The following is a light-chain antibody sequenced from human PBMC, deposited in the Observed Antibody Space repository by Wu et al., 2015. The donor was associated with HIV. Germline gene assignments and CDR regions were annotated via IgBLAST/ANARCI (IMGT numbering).Light chain of an antibody. Sequence: EIVLTQSPGTLSLSPGDRATLSCRASQRVSSRYLAWYQQKPGQAPRLLIYGASTRATGVPARFSGGGFGTEFTLTISSLQSEDFAIYYCQQYNDWPPWTFGQGTKVEIK. CDR3: QQYNDWPPWT. CDR1: QRVSSRY. J-gene: IGKJ1*01. CDR2: GAS. V-gene: IGKV3-15*01.